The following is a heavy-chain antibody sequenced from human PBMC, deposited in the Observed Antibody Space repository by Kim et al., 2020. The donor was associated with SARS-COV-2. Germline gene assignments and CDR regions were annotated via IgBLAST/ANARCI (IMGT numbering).Heavy chain of an antibody. CDR1: EFNVGRNY. D-gene: IGHD3-16*01. CDR2: IYSNGDR. V-gene: IGHV3-53*01. J-gene: IGHJ4*02. Sequence: GGSLRLSCAVSEFNVGRNYMTWVRQAPGKGLEWVSLIYSNGDRNYADSVRGRFTISRDSSTNTLFLQVNSLKAEDSAVYYSARKTDSYGHGGLWSRRTLVT. CDR3: ARKTDSYGHGGL.